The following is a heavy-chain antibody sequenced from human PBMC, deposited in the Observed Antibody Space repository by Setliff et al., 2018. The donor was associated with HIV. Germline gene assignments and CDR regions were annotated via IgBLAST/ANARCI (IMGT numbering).Heavy chain of an antibody. CDR2: IYFSGTP. Sequence: LSLPCTVSGGSINSRSYYWAWIRQPPGKGLEWVASIYFSGTPYYNPSLKNRVTISVDTSKNQFSLKLSSVTAADTAVYYCARRGMWSYETGGNPTATFDYWGQGVLVTVSS. CDR3: ARRGMWSYETGGNPTATFDY. V-gene: IGHV4-39*01. J-gene: IGHJ4*02. CDR1: GGSINSRSYY. D-gene: IGHD2-8*02.